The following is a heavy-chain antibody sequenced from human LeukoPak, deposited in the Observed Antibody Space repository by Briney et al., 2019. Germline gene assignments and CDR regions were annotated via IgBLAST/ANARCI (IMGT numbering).Heavy chain of an antibody. CDR1: GFTFDDYA. CDR2: ISWNSGSI. Sequence: GGSLRLSCAASGFTFDDYAMHWVRQAPGKGLEWVSGISWNSGSIGYADSVKGRFTISRDNAKNSLYLQMNSLRAEDTALYYCAKGDKYYYDSSGLFDYWGQGTLVTVSS. J-gene: IGHJ4*02. D-gene: IGHD3-22*01. V-gene: IGHV3-9*01. CDR3: AKGDKYYYDSSGLFDY.